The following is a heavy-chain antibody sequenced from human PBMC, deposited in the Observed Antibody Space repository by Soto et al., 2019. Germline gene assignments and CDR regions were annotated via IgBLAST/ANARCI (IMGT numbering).Heavy chain of an antibody. Sequence: EASVKVSCKASGYTFTSYGISWVRQAPGQGLEWMGWISAYNGNTNYAQKFQGRVTVTTDKSTNTAYMELRSLTSDDTAMYYCARDRSSSDYWGQGTLVTVSS. V-gene: IGHV1-18*01. D-gene: IGHD6-6*01. CDR2: ISAYNGNT. J-gene: IGHJ4*02. CDR1: GYTFTSYG. CDR3: ARDRSSSDY.